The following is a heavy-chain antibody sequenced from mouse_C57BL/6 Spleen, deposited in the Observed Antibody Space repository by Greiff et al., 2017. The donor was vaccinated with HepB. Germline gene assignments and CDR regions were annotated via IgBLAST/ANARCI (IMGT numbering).Heavy chain of an antibody. D-gene: IGHD1-1*01. J-gene: IGHJ2*01. V-gene: IGHV1-4*01. CDR1: GYTFTSYT. CDR2: INPSSGYT. CDR3: ATTGREYYFDY. Sequence: QVQLKQSGAELARPGASVKMSCKASGYTFTSYTMHWVKQRPGQGLEWIGYINPSSGYTKYNQKFKDKATLTADKSSSTAYMQLSSLTSEDSAVYYCATTGREYYFDYWGQGTTLTVSS.